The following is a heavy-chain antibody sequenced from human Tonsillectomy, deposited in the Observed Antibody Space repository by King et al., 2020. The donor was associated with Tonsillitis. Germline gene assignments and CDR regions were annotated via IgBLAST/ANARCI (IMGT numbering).Heavy chain of an antibody. V-gene: IGHV1-2*02. J-gene: IGHJ4*02. D-gene: IGHD1-26*01. CDR2: IDPNGGGR. CDR3: AKGGXVAAWDLLSDFDY. CDR1: GYTFTGYY. Sequence: QLVQSGAEVKKPGASVTVSCKASGYTFTGYYMHWVRQAPGQGLEWMGWIDPNGGGRNYAQKFQGRVTMTRDTSISTAYMELARLRSDDAAVYYCAKGGXVAAWDLLSDFDYWGQGTLVTVSS.